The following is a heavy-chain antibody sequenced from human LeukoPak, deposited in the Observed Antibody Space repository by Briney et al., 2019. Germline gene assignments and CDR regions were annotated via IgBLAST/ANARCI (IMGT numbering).Heavy chain of an antibody. D-gene: IGHD3-16*02. Sequence: GGSLRLSCAASGFTFRNYDMQWVRQAPGKGLAWVAFISYDGSNTYYADSVKGRFTISRDNSKNTLYLQMNSLRAEDTAVYYCARYNYVWGNDRKGFDYWGQGTLVTVSS. J-gene: IGHJ4*02. CDR2: ISYDGSNT. V-gene: IGHV3-30*03. CDR1: GFTFRNYD. CDR3: ARYNYVWGNDRKGFDY.